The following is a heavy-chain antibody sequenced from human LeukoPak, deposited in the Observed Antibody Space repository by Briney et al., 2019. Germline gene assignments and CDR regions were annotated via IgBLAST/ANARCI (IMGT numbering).Heavy chain of an antibody. V-gene: IGHV1-2*02. CDR1: GYTFTGYY. Sequence: ASVKVSCKASGYTFTGYYMHWVRQAPGQGLEWMGWINPNSGGTNYAQKFQGRVTMTRDTSISTAYMELSRLRSDDTAVYYCARGYCSNTSCYFLHYYYYGMDVWGQGTTVTVSS. CDR2: INPNSGGT. CDR3: ARGYCSNTSCYFLHYYYYGMDV. J-gene: IGHJ6*02. D-gene: IGHD2-2*01.